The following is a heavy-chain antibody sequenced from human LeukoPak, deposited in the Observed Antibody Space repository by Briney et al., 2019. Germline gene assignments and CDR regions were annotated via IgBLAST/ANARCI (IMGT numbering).Heavy chain of an antibody. V-gene: IGHV4-4*07. Sequence: SETLSLTCTVPGGSISSYYWSWIRQPAGQGLEWIGRIYSSGSTNYNPSFESRVTMSVDTSKNQSSLRLSSVTAADTAVYYCARSPVVIYNYFDYWGQGTLVTVSS. CDR2: IYSSGST. J-gene: IGHJ4*02. CDR1: GGSISSYY. D-gene: IGHD2/OR15-2a*01. CDR3: ARSPVVIYNYFDY.